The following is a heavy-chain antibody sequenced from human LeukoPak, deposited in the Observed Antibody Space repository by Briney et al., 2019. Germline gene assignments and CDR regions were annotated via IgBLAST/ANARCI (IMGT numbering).Heavy chain of an antibody. J-gene: IGHJ6*02. CDR1: GFTFSSYG. Sequence: GGSLRLSCAASGFTFSSYGMHWVRQAPGKGLEWVAVISYDGSNKYYADSVKGRFTISRDNSKNTLYLQMNSLRAEDTAVYYYAKVSRRGWFSNYYGMDVWGQGTTVTVSS. CDR2: ISYDGSNK. D-gene: IGHD6-19*01. CDR3: AKVSRRGWFSNYYGMDV. V-gene: IGHV3-30*18.